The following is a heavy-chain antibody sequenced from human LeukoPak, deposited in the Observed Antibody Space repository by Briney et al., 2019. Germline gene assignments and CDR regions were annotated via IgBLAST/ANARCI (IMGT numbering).Heavy chain of an antibody. CDR1: GFTFSSYS. CDR2: ISSSSSYI. Sequence: GGSLRLSCAASGFTFSSYSMNWVRQAPGKGLEWVSSISSSSSYIYYADSVKGRFTISRDNAKNSLYLQMNSLRAEDTAVYYCARGAIGYSGTGAFDIWGQGAMVTVSS. J-gene: IGHJ3*02. V-gene: IGHV3-21*01. D-gene: IGHD5-12*01. CDR3: ARGAIGYSGTGAFDI.